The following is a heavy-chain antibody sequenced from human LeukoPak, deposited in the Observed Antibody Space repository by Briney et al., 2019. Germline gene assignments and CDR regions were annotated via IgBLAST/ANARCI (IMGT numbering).Heavy chain of an antibody. J-gene: IGHJ4*02. CDR1: GLTFSTYW. Sequence: PGGSLRLSCAASGLTFSTYWMHWVRQAPGKGLEWVGRIKSKADAGTTDYAAPVKGRFTISRDDSKNTLYLQMNSLKTEDTAVYYCATDGGSTGYYGRSDYWGQGTLVTVSS. CDR3: ATDGGSTGYYGRSDY. V-gene: IGHV3-15*01. CDR2: IKSKADAGTT. D-gene: IGHD3-22*01.